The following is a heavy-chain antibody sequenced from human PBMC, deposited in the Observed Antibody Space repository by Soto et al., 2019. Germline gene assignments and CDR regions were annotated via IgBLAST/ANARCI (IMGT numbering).Heavy chain of an antibody. V-gene: IGHV1-69*01. D-gene: IGHD6-6*01. J-gene: IGHJ6*02. CDR3: ARPHSSSHSTISYNYYGMDV. CDR2: IIPIFGTA. CDR1: GGTFSSYA. Sequence: QVQLVQSGAEVKKPGSSVKVSCKASGGTFSSYAISWVRQAPGQGLEWMGGIIPIFGTANYAQKFQGKVTSTEDESTNTAYMELSSLRSEDTAVYYCARPHSSSHSTISYNYYGMDVWGQRTTVTVSS.